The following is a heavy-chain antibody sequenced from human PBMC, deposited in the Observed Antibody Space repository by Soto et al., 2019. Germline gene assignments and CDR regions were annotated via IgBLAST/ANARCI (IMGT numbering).Heavy chain of an antibody. CDR2: INTANGNT. D-gene: IGHD3-10*01. CDR1: GYTFSSFA. CDR3: ARERGGDYYGSGSYHDY. V-gene: IGHV1-3*04. J-gene: IGHJ4*02. Sequence: ASVKVSCTASGYTFSSFAMHWVRQAPGQRLEWMGRINTANGNTRYSQKFQDRVTITRDTSANTAYMELSSLRSEDTALYYCARERGGDYYGSGSYHDYWGQGTQVTVSS.